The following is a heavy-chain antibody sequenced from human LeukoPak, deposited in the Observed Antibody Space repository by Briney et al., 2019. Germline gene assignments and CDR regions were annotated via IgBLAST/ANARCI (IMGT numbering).Heavy chain of an antibody. CDR2: ISAYNGNT. Sequence: ASVKVSCKASGYTFTSYGISWVRQAPGQGLEWMGWISAYNGNTNYAQKLQGRVTMTTDTSTSTAYMELRSLRSDDTAVYYCARDWYSGSGSYYNGGAPIDYWGQGTLVTVSS. J-gene: IGHJ4*02. V-gene: IGHV1-18*01. D-gene: IGHD3-10*01. CDR3: ARDWYSGSGSYYNGGAPIDY. CDR1: GYTFTSYG.